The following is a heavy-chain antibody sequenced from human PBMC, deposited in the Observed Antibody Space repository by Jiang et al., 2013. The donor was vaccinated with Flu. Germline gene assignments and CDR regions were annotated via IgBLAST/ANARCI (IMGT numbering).Heavy chain of an antibody. CDR1: GFTFSSYS. D-gene: IGHD5-18*01. CDR3: ARGEYSYGYVQWYFDL. J-gene: IGHJ2*01. Sequence: QLVESGGGLVKPGGSLRLSCAASGFTFSSYSMNWVRQAPGKGLEWVSSISSSSSYIYYADSVKGRFTISRDNAKNSLYLQMNSLRAEDTAVYYCARGEYSYGYVQWYFDLWGRGTLVTVSS. V-gene: IGHV3-21*01. CDR2: ISSSSSYI.